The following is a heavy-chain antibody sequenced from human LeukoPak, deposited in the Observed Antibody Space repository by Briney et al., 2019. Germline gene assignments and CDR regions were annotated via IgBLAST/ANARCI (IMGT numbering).Heavy chain of an antibody. CDR1: GFSVNGNY. CDR2: IYNDGKT. Sequence: GGSLRLPCAASGFSVNGNYWHWVRQAPGKAPQWISIIYNDGKTRYADSVRGRFTFSGDNSKNTLYLQMDSLRAEDTAVYYCAGGDYPLSYWGQGSLVTVSS. CDR3: AGGDYPLSY. V-gene: IGHV3-66*01. J-gene: IGHJ4*02. D-gene: IGHD4-17*01.